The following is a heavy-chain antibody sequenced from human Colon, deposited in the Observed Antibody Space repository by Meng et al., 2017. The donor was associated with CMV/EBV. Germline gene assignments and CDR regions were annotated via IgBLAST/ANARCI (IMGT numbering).Heavy chain of an antibody. D-gene: IGHD3-3*01. CDR2: IKSKTDGGTA. V-gene: IGHV3-15*05. CDR3: ARSSTIFDSPDF. Sequence: GGSLRLSCAASGFTFSNVWMSWVRQAPGKGLEWVGRIKSKTDGGTADYAAPVKGRFSISRDNSKNIVYLQMSSLGAEDTAVYYCARSSTIFDSPDFWGQGTLVTVSS. J-gene: IGHJ4*02. CDR1: GFTFSNVW.